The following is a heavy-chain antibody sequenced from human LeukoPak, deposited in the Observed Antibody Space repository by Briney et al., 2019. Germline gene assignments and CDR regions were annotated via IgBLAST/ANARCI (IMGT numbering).Heavy chain of an antibody. Sequence: GASVKVSCKASGYTFTSYAMNWVRQAPGQGLEWMGWINTNTGNPTYAQGFSGRFVFSLDTSVSTAYLQISSLKAEDTAVYYCARSYCSGGSCRIDYWGQGTLVTVSS. CDR3: ARSYCSGGSCRIDY. V-gene: IGHV7-4-1*02. CDR2: INTNTGNP. D-gene: IGHD2-15*01. CDR1: GYTFTSYA. J-gene: IGHJ4*02.